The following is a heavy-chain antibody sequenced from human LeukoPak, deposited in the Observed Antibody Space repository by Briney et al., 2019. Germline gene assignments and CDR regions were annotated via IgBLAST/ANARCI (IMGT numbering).Heavy chain of an antibody. D-gene: IGHD2-2*02. Sequence: SEALSLTCAGYGVSFRGYYWSWIRQPPGKGLEWSGEINHSGSTNYNPSLNSRVPISLDTSKNQFSPKLSSVTAADTAVYYCARGKVGVPAAIPVVGFDYWGQGTLVTVSS. CDR2: INHSGST. CDR3: ARGKVGVPAAIPVVGFDY. V-gene: IGHV4-34*01. J-gene: IGHJ4*02. CDR1: GVSFRGYY.